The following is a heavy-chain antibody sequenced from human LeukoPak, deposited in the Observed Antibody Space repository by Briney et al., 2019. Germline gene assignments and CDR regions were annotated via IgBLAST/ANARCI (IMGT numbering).Heavy chain of an antibody. CDR3: ARDGTPYDFWSGFREPNYYYYYMDV. D-gene: IGHD3-3*01. V-gene: IGHV3-30-3*01. Sequence: GGSLRLSCAASGFTFSSYAMHWVRQAPGKGLEWVAVISYDGSNKYYADSVKGRFTISRDNSKNTLYLQMNSLRAEDTAVYYCARDGTPYDFWSGFREPNYYYYYMDVWGKGTTVTVSS. CDR1: GFTFSSYA. CDR2: ISYDGSNK. J-gene: IGHJ6*03.